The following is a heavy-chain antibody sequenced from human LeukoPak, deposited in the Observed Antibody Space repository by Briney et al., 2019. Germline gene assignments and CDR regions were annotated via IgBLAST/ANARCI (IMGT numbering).Heavy chain of an antibody. CDR1: GFTFSSYA. V-gene: IGHV3-23*01. J-gene: IGHJ4*02. CDR3: AKDLDPPFDY. Sequence: GGSLRLSCAASGFTFSSYAMGWVRQAPGKGLEWVSAISGSGGSAYYADSVKGRFTISRDNSKNTLYLQMNSLRAEDTAVYYCAKDLDPPFDYWGQGTLVTVSS. CDR2: ISGSGGSA.